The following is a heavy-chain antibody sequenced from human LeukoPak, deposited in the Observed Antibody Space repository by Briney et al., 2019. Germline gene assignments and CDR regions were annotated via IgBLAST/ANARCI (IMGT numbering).Heavy chain of an antibody. D-gene: IGHD5-12*01. CDR2: IYYSGST. Sequence: SDTLSLTCTVSGGSISSHYWSWIRQPPGKGLDWIGYIYYSGSTNYKSSLKSRVTISVDTSKNQFSLKLSSVTAADTAVYYCARGSGGYERPFDYWGQGTLVTVSS. V-gene: IGHV4-59*11. CDR1: GGSISSHY. CDR3: ARGSGGYERPFDY. J-gene: IGHJ4*02.